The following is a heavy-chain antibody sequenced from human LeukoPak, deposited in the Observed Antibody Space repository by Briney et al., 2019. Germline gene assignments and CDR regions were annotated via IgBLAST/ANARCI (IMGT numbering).Heavy chain of an antibody. Sequence: GASVKVSCKASGYTFTDYYMHWVQQAPGKGLEWMGRVDPEDGETIYAEKFQGRVTITADTSTDTAYMELSSLRSEDTAVYYCATRSKEVVARQEVDYWGQGTLVTVSS. D-gene: IGHD3-22*01. CDR1: GYTFTDYY. CDR2: VDPEDGET. V-gene: IGHV1-69-2*01. CDR3: ATRSKEVVARQEVDY. J-gene: IGHJ4*02.